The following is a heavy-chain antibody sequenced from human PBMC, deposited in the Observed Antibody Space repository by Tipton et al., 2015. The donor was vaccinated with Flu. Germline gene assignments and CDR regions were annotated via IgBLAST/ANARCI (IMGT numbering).Heavy chain of an antibody. D-gene: IGHD4-17*01. CDR3: ARGGMTTVTRGDY. J-gene: IGHJ4*02. Sequence: SLRLSCAASGFTFSSYAMTWVRQTPGKGLEWVSTISGSGATYYADSLRGRFIVSRDNSKNTLYLQMNSLRAEDTAVYYCARGGMTTVTRGDYWGQGTLVTVSS. CDR2: ISGSGAT. V-gene: IGHV3-23*01. CDR1: GFTFSSYA.